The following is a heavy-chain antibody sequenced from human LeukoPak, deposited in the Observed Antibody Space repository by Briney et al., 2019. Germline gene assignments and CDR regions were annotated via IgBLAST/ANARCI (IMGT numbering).Heavy chain of an antibody. Sequence: PSETLSLTCAVSGDSINNYYWSWIRQPPGKGLEWIGYIYHTGSSNYNPSLKSRVTISVDTSKNQFSLKLSSVTAADTAVYYCAGDILTGYKAFDIWGQGTMVTVSS. CDR2: IYHTGSS. CDR1: GDSINNYY. J-gene: IGHJ3*02. D-gene: IGHD3-9*01. V-gene: IGHV4-59*12. CDR3: AGDILTGYKAFDI.